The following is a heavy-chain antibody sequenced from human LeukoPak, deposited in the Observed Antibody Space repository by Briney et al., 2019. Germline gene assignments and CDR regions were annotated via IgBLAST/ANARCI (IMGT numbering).Heavy chain of an antibody. CDR3: ARVGRVGATPGTILGAFDI. CDR1: GGSISSYY. J-gene: IGHJ3*02. D-gene: IGHD1-26*01. Sequence: PSETLSLTCTVSGGSISSYYWSWIRQPPGKGLEWIGYIYYSGSTNYKASLKSRVTISVDTSKNPFPLELNTLSAADTAVYYCARVGRVGATPGTILGAFDIWGQGTMVTVCS. CDR2: IYYSGST. V-gene: IGHV4-59*12.